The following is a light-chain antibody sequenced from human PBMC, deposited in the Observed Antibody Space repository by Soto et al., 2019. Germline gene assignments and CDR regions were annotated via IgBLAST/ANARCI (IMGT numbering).Light chain of an antibody. CDR1: SSEVGGYNY. CDR3: FSYTTSTAYV. CDR2: EVS. Sequence: QSALTQPASVSGSPGQSITISCTGTSSEVGGYNYVSWYQLHPGKAPKLMVYEVSNRPSGVSNRFSGSKSGNTASLTISGLQAEDEADYYCFSYTTSTAYVFGTGTKVTVL. V-gene: IGLV2-14*01. J-gene: IGLJ1*01.